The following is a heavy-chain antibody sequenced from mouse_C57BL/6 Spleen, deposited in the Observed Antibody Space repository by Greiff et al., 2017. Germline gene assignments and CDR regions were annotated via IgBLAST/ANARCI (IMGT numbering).Heavy chain of an antibody. CDR3: AREGLEGVYYFDY. V-gene: IGHV1-52*01. CDR1: GYTFTSYW. D-gene: IGHD3-3*01. J-gene: IGHJ2*01. CDR2: IDPSDSET. Sequence: VKLQQPGAELVRPGSSVKLSCKASGYTFTSYWMHWVKQRPIQGLEWIGNIDPSDSETHYNQKFKDKATLTVDKSSSTAYMQLSSLTSEDSAVYYCAREGLEGVYYFDYWGQGTTLTVSS.